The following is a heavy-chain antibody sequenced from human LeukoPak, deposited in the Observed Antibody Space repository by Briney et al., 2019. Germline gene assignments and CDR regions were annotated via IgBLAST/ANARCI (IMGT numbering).Heavy chain of an antibody. V-gene: IGHV3-33*01. CDR2: IWSDGTNQ. Sequence: GGSLRLSCAASKFTFSHYGMHWVRQAPGKGLQWVAVIWSDGTNQYYADSVKGRFTISRDNSNNMVHLQMSSLRVDDTGVYYCARDAQRGFDYSNSLEYWGQGALVTVSS. CDR3: ARDAQRGFDYSNSLEY. J-gene: IGHJ4*02. D-gene: IGHD4-11*01. CDR1: KFTFSHYG.